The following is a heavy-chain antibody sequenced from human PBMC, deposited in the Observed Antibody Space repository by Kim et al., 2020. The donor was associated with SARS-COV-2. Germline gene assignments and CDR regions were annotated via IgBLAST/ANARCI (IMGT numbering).Heavy chain of an antibody. Sequence: PSLRSRVTISVDTSKNQFSRKLSSVTAADTAVYYCARGLGYYGSGSYFDYWGQGTLVTVSS. J-gene: IGHJ4*02. D-gene: IGHD3-10*01. CDR3: ARGLGYYGSGSYFDY. V-gene: IGHV4-34*01.